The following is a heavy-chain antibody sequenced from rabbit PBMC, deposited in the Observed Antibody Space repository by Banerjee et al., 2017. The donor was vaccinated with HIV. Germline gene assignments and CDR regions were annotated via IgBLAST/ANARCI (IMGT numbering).Heavy chain of an antibody. CDR1: GIDFSSNYW. Sequence: QEQLVESGGGLVKPGASLTLTCTASGIDFSSNYWICWVRQAPGKGLEWIGCIYTGDGSPYYASWAKGRFTISKASSTTVALQMTSLTAADTATCFCARGGVGTTYPYGGMDLWGQGTLVTVS. V-gene: IGHV1S45*01. D-gene: IGHD8-1*01. CDR3: ARGGVGTTYPYGGMDL. J-gene: IGHJ6*01. CDR2: IYTGDGSP.